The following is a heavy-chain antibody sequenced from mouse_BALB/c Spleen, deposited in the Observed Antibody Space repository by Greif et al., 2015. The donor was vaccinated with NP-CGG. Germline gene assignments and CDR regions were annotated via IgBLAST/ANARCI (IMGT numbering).Heavy chain of an antibody. CDR3: ARGGFDYDGDYYAMDY. V-gene: IGHV5-17*02. Sequence: EVKVVESGGGLVQPGGSRKLSCAASGFTFSSFGMHWVRQAPEKGLEWVAYISSGSSTIYYADTVKGRFTISRDNPKNTLFLQMTSLRSEDTAMYYCARGGFDYDGDYYAMDYWGQGTSVTVSS. CDR1: GFTFSSFG. J-gene: IGHJ4*01. CDR2: ISSGSSTI. D-gene: IGHD2-4*01.